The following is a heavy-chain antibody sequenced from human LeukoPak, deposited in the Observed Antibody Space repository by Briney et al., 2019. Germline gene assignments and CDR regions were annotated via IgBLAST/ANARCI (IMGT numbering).Heavy chain of an antibody. J-gene: IGHJ4*02. CDR3: ARARIYDFWSGHPGEIDY. CDR2: INPNSGGT. D-gene: IGHD3-3*01. CDR1: GYTFTGYY. V-gene: IGHV1-2*02. Sequence: ASVKVSCKASGYTFTGYYMHWVRQAPGQGLEWMGWINPNSGGTNYAQKFQGSVTMTRDTSISTAYMELSRLRSDDTAVYYCARARIYDFWSGHPGEIDYWGQGTLVTVSS.